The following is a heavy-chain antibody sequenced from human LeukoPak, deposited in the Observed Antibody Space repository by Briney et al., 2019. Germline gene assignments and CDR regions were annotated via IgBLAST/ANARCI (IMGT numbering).Heavy chain of an antibody. V-gene: IGHV3-21*01. CDR1: AFTFSRYS. J-gene: IGHJ4*02. Sequence: NPGRSLRLSCAASAFTFSRYSMNCVRQAPGEGLEWVSSMSVISGLIYYADSVKGRFTISRDNAKSSLYLQMNSLTAEDTAVYYCAREFEYSTSGAGYWGQGALVTVSS. D-gene: IGHD6-6*01. CDR3: AREFEYSTSGAGY. CDR2: MSVISGLI.